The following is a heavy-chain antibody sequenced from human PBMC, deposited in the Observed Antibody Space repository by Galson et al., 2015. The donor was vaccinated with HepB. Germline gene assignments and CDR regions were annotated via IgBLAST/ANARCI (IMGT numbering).Heavy chain of an antibody. CDR1: GFTFSSYA. V-gene: IGHV3-30*04. J-gene: IGHJ6*02. CDR2: ISYDGSNK. Sequence: SLRLSCAASGFTFSSYAMHWVRQAPGKGLEWVAVISYDGSNKYYADSVKGRFTISRDNSKNTLYLQMNSLRAEDTAVYYCARDGAQYDILTGYYIGDGMDVWGQGTTVTVSS. CDR3: ARDGAQYDILTGYYIGDGMDV. D-gene: IGHD3-9*01.